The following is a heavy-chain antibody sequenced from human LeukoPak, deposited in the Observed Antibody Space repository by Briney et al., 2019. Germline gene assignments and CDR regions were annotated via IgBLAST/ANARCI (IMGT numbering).Heavy chain of an antibody. CDR1: GFTFSSYA. V-gene: IGHV3-23*01. CDR3: AKDLLPAAIFDYYYYYMDV. J-gene: IGHJ6*03. CDR2: ISGSGGST. Sequence: GGSLRLSCAASGFTFSSYAMSWVRQAPGKGLEWVSAISGSGGSTYYADSVKGRFTISRDNSKNTLYLQMNSLRAEDTAVYYCAKDLLPAAIFDYYYYYMDVWGKGTTVTVSS. D-gene: IGHD2-2*02.